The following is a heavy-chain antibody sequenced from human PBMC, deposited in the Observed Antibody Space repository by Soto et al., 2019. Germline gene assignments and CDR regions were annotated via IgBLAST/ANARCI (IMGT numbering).Heavy chain of an antibody. CDR1: GFTFSNYA. D-gene: IGHD2-15*01. Sequence: GGSLRLSCAASGFTFSNYAMTWVRQAPGKGLEWVSAIIGSGGSTYYAESVKGRFTISRDNSKNTLYLQMSSLRAEDTAVYYCAKMFCSGGSCYSIDYWGPGTLVTVSS. CDR3: AKMFCSGGSCYSIDY. J-gene: IGHJ4*02. CDR2: IIGSGGST. V-gene: IGHV3-23*01.